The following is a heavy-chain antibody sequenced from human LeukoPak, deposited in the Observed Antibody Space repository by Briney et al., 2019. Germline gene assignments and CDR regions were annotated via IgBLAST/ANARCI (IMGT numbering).Heavy chain of an antibody. CDR3: ASHWGGY. CDR2: IYDSGTT. J-gene: IGHJ4*02. D-gene: IGHD3-16*01. Sequence: PAGSLRLSCAASGFTVSSNYMSWVRQAPGKGLEWVSIIYDSGTTHYADSVKGRFTISRDNLKNTLYLQMNSLRAEDTAVYYCASHWGGYWGQGTLVTVSS. V-gene: IGHV3-53*01. CDR1: GFTVSSNY.